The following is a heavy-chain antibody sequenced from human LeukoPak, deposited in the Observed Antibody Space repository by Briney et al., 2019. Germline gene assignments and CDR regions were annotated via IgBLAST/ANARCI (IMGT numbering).Heavy chain of an antibody. D-gene: IGHD3-3*01. J-gene: IGHJ4*02. CDR1: GFTFSNAW. CDR2: IESKPAGGST. V-gene: IGHV3-15*04. CDR3: AKDGRVTYYDFRRPYYFDY. Sequence: GGSLRLSCTASGFTFSNAWMSWVRQAPGKGLEWVGRIESKPAGGSTDYAAPIKGRFTISRDDSKNTLYLQVNSLKVEDTAVYYCAKDGRVTYYDFRRPYYFDYWGQGTLVTVSS.